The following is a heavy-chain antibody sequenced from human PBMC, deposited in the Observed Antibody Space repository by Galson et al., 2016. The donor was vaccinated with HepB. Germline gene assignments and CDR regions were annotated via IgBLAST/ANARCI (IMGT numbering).Heavy chain of an antibody. CDR3: ARDGRLKYYGMDV. Sequence: CAISGDSVSRNNVAWYWIRQSPSRGLEWLGRTYYSSKWSNDYALSLKSRISINADTSKNQIFLQLNSVTPDDTAVYYCARDGRLKYYGMDVWGQGTTVTVSS. J-gene: IGHJ6*02. CDR2: TYYSSKWSN. CDR1: GDSVSRNNVA. V-gene: IGHV6-1*01. D-gene: IGHD5/OR15-5a*01.